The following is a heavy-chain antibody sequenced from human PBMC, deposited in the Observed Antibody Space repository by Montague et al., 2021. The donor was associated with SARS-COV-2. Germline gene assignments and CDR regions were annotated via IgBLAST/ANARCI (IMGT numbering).Heavy chain of an antibody. D-gene: IGHD1-26*01. V-gene: IGHV4-39*07. CDR2: IYFSGTT. J-gene: IGHJ4*02. CDR3: ARDDEVINRPWE. Sequence: SETLSLTCSVSGGTLPRSVYYWAWHRQPPGIFLEWFGCIYFSGTTYFTHILESRGTISVDTAKKQFSLRLSSVNAADTAVYYCARDDEVINRPWEWGQGIQVTVSS. CDR1: GGTLPRSVYY.